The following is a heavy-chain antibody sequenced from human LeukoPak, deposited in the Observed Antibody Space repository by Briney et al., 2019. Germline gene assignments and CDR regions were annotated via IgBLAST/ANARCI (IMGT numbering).Heavy chain of an antibody. J-gene: IGHJ4*02. D-gene: IGHD2-15*01. V-gene: IGHV5-51*01. Sequence: GESLKISCKGSGYSFTNYWIAWVRQMPGKGLEWMGIIHPGDSNTRYSPSFQGQVTISVDKSITTAYLQWSSLKASDTAVYYCATGRYCSGTTCYSSLDFWGQGTLSPSPQ. CDR2: IHPGDSNT. CDR3: ATGRYCSGTTCYSSLDF. CDR1: GYSFTNYW.